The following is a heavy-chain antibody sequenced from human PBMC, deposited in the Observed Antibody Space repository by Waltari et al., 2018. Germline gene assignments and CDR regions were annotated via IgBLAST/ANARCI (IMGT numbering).Heavy chain of an antibody. CDR3: ARDPTQGRAYFDN. V-gene: IGHV3-43*01. Sequence: EVQLVDSGGGVMKPGGSLRLYCAASGFTSHDYTLHWVRQPPGKGLEWVSLITGDGSSTFYADSVKGRFTISRDNSRNSLYLQMDSLRTEDTALYYCARDPTQGRAYFDNWGQGTPVTVSS. CDR2: ITGDGSST. CDR1: GFTSHDYT. J-gene: IGHJ4*02.